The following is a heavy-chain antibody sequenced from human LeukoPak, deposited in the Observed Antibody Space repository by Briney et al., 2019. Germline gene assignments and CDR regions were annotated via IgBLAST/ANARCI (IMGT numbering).Heavy chain of an antibody. Sequence: GESLKISCKGSGYSFTNYWIGWVRQMPGKGLERMGIIYPGDSETRYSPSFQGQVTISADKSISTAYLHWSSLKASDTAIYYCARSNIQLWFLDSWGQGTLVTVSS. D-gene: IGHD5-18*01. V-gene: IGHV5-51*01. CDR3: ARSNIQLWFLDS. J-gene: IGHJ4*02. CDR2: IYPGDSET. CDR1: GYSFTNYW.